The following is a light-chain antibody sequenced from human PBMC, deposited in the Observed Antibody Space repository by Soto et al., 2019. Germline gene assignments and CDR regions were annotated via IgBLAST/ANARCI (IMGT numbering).Light chain of an antibody. J-gene: IGKJ1*01. CDR3: QYYEQWPPWA. CDR2: GAF. Sequence: IVFTQSPATLSFSPGGRATLSCRASQSVSSYLAWYQQKPGQAPRLLIYGAFTRATGIPARFSGRGSGTEFTLTISSLQSEDFAVYYCQYYEQWPPWAFGQGTKVDIK. CDR1: QSVSSY. V-gene: IGKV3-15*01.